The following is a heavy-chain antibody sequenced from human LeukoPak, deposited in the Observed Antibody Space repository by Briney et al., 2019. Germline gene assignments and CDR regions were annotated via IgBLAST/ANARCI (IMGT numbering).Heavy chain of an antibody. CDR3: AEAVAGSKRDYGMDV. CDR2: IIPILGIA. V-gene: IGHV1-69*04. Sequence: ASVKVSCKASGGTFSSYAISWVRQAPGQGLEWMGRIIPILGIANYAQKFQGRVTITADKSTSTAYMELSSLRSEDTAVYYCAEAVAGSKRDYGMDVWGQGTTVTVSS. CDR1: GGTFSSYA. J-gene: IGHJ6*02. D-gene: IGHD6-19*01.